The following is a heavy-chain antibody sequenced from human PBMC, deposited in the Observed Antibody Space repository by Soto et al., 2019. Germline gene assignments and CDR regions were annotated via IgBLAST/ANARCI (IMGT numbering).Heavy chain of an antibody. J-gene: IGHJ4*02. D-gene: IGHD6-19*01. Sequence: ASVKVSCKASGYTFTTYAITWMRQAPGQGLEWMGWVSGDNGHTSYEQKFQGRVTMTTDPSTSTAYMELRSLRSGDTAVYYCATGDGSGPIHYWGQGTLVTVSS. CDR2: VSGDNGHT. V-gene: IGHV1-18*04. CDR3: ATGDGSGPIHY. CDR1: GYTFTTYA.